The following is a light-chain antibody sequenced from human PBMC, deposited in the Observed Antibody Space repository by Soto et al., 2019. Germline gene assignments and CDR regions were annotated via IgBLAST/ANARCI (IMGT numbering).Light chain of an antibody. CDR3: QQYGSSSWT. CDR2: GAS. CDR1: QSVSSSY. J-gene: IGKJ1*01. Sequence: EIVLTQSPGTLSLSPGERATLSCRASQSVSSSYLAWYQQKPGQAPRLLIYGASSRATGIPDRFSGSGSGTDFTLTISRLEPEDFAVYYCQQYGSSSWTCGQGNKGDIK. V-gene: IGKV3-20*01.